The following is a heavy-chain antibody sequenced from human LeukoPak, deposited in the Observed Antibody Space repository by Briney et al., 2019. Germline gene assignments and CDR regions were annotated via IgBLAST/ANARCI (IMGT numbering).Heavy chain of an antibody. Sequence: SVKVSCKASGGTFSSYGISWVRQAPGQGLEWMGRIIPILGIANYAQKFQGRVTITADRSTSAAYMELSNLRSEDTAVYYCARERIVAKFLSYWGQGTLVTVSS. CDR2: IIPILGIA. CDR1: GGTFSSYG. D-gene: IGHD5-12*01. V-gene: IGHV1-69*04. CDR3: ARERIVAKFLSY. J-gene: IGHJ4*02.